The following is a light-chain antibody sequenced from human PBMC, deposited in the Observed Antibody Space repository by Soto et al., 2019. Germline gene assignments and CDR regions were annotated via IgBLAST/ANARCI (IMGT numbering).Light chain of an antibody. Sequence: QSVLTQPPSVSGSPGQSVTISCTRTSSDVGSYNRVSWYQQPPGTAPKLMIYEVSNRPSGVPDRFSGSKSGNTASLTISGLQAEDEADYYCSLYTSSSTWVFGGGTKLTVL. CDR3: SLYTSSSTWV. CDR2: EVS. CDR1: SSDVGSYNR. V-gene: IGLV2-18*01. J-gene: IGLJ3*02.